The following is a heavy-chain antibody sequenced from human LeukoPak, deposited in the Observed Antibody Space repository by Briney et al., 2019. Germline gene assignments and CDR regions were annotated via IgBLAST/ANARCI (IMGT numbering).Heavy chain of an antibody. CDR1: GGSISSSGYH. CDR3: ARRLDVAGGWFDL. V-gene: IGHV4-39*01. D-gene: IGHD6-19*01. J-gene: IGHJ5*02. Sequence: SETLSLTCTVSGGSISSSGYHWGWIRQAPGKGLEWIGTISYSGSTYHNPSLKSRVSISVDSSKNQFSLRLSSVTAADTAVYYCARRLDVAGGWFDLWGQGTLVTVYS. CDR2: ISYSGST.